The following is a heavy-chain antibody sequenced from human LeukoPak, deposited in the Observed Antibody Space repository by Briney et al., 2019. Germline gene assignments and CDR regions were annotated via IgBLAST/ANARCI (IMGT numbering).Heavy chain of an antibody. Sequence: GASVKVSCKSSRYTFTSYDIHWVRQAPGQGLEWMGWMNPYSGNTGYAQKFQGRVTMTRNTSISTAYMELSSLRSEDTAVYYCARFFYDSSGYYLGNWGQGTLVTVSS. CDR1: RYTFTSYD. D-gene: IGHD3-22*01. CDR3: ARFFYDSSGYYLGN. CDR2: MNPYSGNT. V-gene: IGHV1-8*01. J-gene: IGHJ4*02.